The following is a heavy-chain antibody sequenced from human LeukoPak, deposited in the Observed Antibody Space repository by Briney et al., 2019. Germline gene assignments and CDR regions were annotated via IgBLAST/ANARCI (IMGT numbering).Heavy chain of an antibody. Sequence: PGRSLRLSCAASGFTVSSNYMSWVRQAPGKGLEWVSVIYSGGSTYYADSVKGRFTISRHNSKNTLYLQMNSLRAEDTAVYYCASDSGDYYYGMDVWGQGTTVTVSS. D-gene: IGHD1-26*01. J-gene: IGHJ6*02. V-gene: IGHV3-53*04. CDR2: IYSGGST. CDR3: ASDSGDYYYGMDV. CDR1: GFTVSSNY.